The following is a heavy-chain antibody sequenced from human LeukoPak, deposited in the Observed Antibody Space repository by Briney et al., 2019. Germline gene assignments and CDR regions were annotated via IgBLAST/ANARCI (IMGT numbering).Heavy chain of an antibody. Sequence: PGRSLRLSCAASGFTFDNYAMHWVRQAPGKGLEWVSGISWDSGSVEYADSVKGRFIISRDNAKSSLFLQMSSLRAKDTALYYCVKEPTERYYIDYWGQGTLVTVSS. CDR1: GFTFDNYA. J-gene: IGHJ4*02. D-gene: IGHD1-1*01. CDR3: VKEPTERYYIDY. CDR2: ISWDSGSV. V-gene: IGHV3-9*01.